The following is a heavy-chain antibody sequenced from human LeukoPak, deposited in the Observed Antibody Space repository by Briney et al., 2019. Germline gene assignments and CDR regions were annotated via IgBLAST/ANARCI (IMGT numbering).Heavy chain of an antibody. Sequence: SETLSLTCTVSGGSISSYYWSWIRQPPGKGLEWIGYIYYSGSTNYNPSLKSRVTISVDTSKNQFSLKLSSVTAADTAVYYCARDRLYGSPSGWFDPWGQGTLVTVSS. D-gene: IGHD3-10*01. J-gene: IGHJ5*02. V-gene: IGHV4-59*01. CDR3: ARDRLYGSPSGWFDP. CDR1: GGSISSYY. CDR2: IYYSGST.